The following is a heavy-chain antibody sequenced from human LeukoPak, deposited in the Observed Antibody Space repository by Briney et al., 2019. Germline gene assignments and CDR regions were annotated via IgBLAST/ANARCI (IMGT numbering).Heavy chain of an antibody. CDR3: AKRGVVIRVILVGFHKEAYYFDS. CDR1: GITLSNYG. Sequence: QSGGSLRLSCAVSGITLSNYGMSWVRQAPGKGLEWVAGISDSGGRTNYADSVKGRFTISRDNPKNTLYLQMNSLRAKDTAVYFCAKRGVVIRVILVGFHKEAYYFDSWGQGALVTVSS. J-gene: IGHJ4*02. D-gene: IGHD3-22*01. V-gene: IGHV3-23*01. CDR2: ISDSGGRT.